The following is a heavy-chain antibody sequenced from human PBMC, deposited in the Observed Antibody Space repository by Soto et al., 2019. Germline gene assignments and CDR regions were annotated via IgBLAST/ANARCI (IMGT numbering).Heavy chain of an antibody. D-gene: IGHD2-2*01. J-gene: IGHJ4*02. V-gene: IGHV3-66*01. CDR1: GFTFSSYV. Sequence: GGSLRLSCVASGFTFSSYVMTWVRQVSVMGLEWVSIRYSDVRSYHAVSVKGIFTISTDDSENTLYLHMSRLRAEDTAVYYCAKRKYCPSTTCFDYWGQGTQVTVSS. CDR2: RYSDVRS. CDR3: AKRKYCPSTTCFDY.